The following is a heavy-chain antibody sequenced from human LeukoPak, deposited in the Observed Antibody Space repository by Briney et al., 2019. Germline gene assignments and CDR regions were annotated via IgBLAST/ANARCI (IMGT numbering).Heavy chain of an antibody. J-gene: IGHJ6*02. V-gene: IGHV1-69*13. CDR2: IIPIFGTA. CDR3: ARAHTVTGLYYYYGMDV. CDR1: GGTFSSYA. Sequence: SVKASCKASGGTFSSYAISWVRQAPGQGLEWMGGIIPIFGTANYAQKFQGRVTITADESTSTAYMELSSLRSEDTAVYYCARAHTVTGLYYYYGMDVWGQGTTVTVSS. D-gene: IGHD4-17*01.